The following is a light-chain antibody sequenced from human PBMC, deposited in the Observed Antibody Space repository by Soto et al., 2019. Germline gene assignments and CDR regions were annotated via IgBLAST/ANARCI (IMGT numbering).Light chain of an antibody. CDR1: QRVNRL. CDR3: QQYNSYSQT. Sequence: DIQMTQSPSTLSAAVGDRVTISCRASQRVNRLLAWYQQKPGKAPKLLIYDASTLASGVPARFTGSGSGTKFNLTITDVQPDDFATFYCQQYNSYSQTFGQGTKLEIK. J-gene: IGKJ2*01. CDR2: DAS. V-gene: IGKV1-5*01.